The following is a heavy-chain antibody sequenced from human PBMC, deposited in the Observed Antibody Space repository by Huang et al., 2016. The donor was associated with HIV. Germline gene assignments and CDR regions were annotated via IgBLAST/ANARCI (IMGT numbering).Heavy chain of an antibody. Sequence: EVQLVESGGGLVKPGGSLRLSCAASGFTFSSYSMNWVRQAPGKGLEGVSSISRSSSNIYDADSVKGRFTISRDNAKNSLYLQMNSLRAEDTAVYYCARVGGVAAGTFGTFDIWGQGTMVTVSS. J-gene: IGHJ3*02. CDR3: ARVGGVAAGTFGTFDI. CDR1: GFTFSSYS. CDR2: ISRSSSNI. V-gene: IGHV3-21*01. D-gene: IGHD6-19*01.